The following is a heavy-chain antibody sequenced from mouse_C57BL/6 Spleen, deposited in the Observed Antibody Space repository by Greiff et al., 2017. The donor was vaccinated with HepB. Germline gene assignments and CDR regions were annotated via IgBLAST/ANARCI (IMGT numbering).Heavy chain of an antibody. D-gene: IGHD2-4*01. CDR3: ARYYDYEFPWFAY. V-gene: IGHV7-3*01. J-gene: IGHJ3*01. CDR1: GFTFTDYY. Sequence: EVKLVESGGGLVQPGGSLSLSCAASGFTFTDYYMSWVRQPPGKALEWLGFIRNKANGYTTEYSASVKGRFTISRDNSQSILYLQMNALRAEDSATYYCARYYDYEFPWFAYWGQGTLVTVSA. CDR2: IRNKANGYTT.